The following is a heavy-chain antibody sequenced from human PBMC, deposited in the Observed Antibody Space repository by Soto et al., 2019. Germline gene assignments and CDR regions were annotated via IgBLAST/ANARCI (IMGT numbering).Heavy chain of an antibody. CDR1: GFTFSSYG. Sequence: QVQLVESGGGVVQPGRSLRLSCAASGFTFSSYGMHWVRQAPGKGLEWVAVISYDGSNKYYADSVKGRFTISRDNSKNTLYLQMNSLRAEDTAVYYCAKFYYDILTGMFDYWGQGTLVTVSS. CDR2: ISYDGSNK. CDR3: AKFYYDILTGMFDY. V-gene: IGHV3-30*18. D-gene: IGHD3-9*01. J-gene: IGHJ4*02.